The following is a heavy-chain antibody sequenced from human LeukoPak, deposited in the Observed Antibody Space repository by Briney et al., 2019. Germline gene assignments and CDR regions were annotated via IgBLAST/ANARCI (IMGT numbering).Heavy chain of an antibody. J-gene: IGHJ5*02. V-gene: IGHV1-2*02. CDR2: INPNSGGT. CDR1: GYTFTGYY. D-gene: IGHD2-15*01. Sequence: ASVKVSCKASGYTFTGYYMHWVRQAPGQGLEWMGWINPNSGGTNYAQKFQGRVTMTRDTSISTAYMELSRLRSDDTAVYYCARAPVAATKALDPWGQGTLVTVSS. CDR3: ARAPVAATKALDP.